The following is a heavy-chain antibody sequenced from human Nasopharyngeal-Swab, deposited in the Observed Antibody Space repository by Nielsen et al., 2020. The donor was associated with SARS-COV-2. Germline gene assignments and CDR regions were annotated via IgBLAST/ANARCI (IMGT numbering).Heavy chain of an antibody. CDR1: GFTFSSYG. V-gene: IGHV3-33*01. Sequence: GGSLRLSCAASGFTFSSYGMHWVRQAPGKGLEWVAVIWYDGSNKYYADSVKGRFTISRDNSKNTLYLQMNSLRAEDTAVYYCVRDIGVGATPQDYWGQGTLVTVSS. J-gene: IGHJ4*02. D-gene: IGHD1-26*01. CDR3: VRDIGVGATPQDY. CDR2: IWYDGSNK.